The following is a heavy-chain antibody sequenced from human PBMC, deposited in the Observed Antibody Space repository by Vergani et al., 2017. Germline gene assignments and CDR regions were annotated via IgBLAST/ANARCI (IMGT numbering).Heavy chain of an antibody. J-gene: IGHJ3*01. V-gene: IGHV4-34*01. CDR3: ARERIQLRRFVDY. CDR1: GGSFSGYY. Sequence: QVQLQQWGAGLLKPSETLSLTCAVYGGSFSGYYWSWIRQPPGKGLEWIGEINHSGSTNYNPSLKSRVTISVDTSKNQFSLKLSSVTAADTAVYYCARERIQLRRFVDYWGQGTMVTVSS. CDR2: INHSGST. D-gene: IGHD5-18*01.